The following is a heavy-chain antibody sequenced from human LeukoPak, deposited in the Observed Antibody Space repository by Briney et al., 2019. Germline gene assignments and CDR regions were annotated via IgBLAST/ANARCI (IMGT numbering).Heavy chain of an antibody. CDR3: AIPELGYCSGGSCYFDY. V-gene: IGHV3-21*01. D-gene: IGHD2-15*01. CDR1: GFTFSSYS. CDR2: ISSSSSYI. Sequence: PGGSLRLSCAASGFTFSSYSMNWVRQAPGKGLEWVSSISSSSSYIYYADSVKGRFTISRDNSKNTLYLQMNSLRAEDTAVYYCAIPELGYCSGGSCYFDYWGQETLVTVSS. J-gene: IGHJ4*02.